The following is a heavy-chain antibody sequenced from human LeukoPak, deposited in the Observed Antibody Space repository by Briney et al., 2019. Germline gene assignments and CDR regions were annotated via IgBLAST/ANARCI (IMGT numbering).Heavy chain of an antibody. CDR3: AKEGLDFWSGYYGLDY. CDR2: IWYDGSNK. D-gene: IGHD3-3*01. Sequence: GGSLRLSCAASGFTFSSYGMHWVRQAPGKGLEWVAVIWYDGSNKYYADSVKGRFTISRDNSKNTLYLQMNSLRAEDTAVYYCAKEGLDFWSGYYGLDYWGQGTLVTVSS. V-gene: IGHV3-30*02. CDR1: GFTFSSYG. J-gene: IGHJ4*02.